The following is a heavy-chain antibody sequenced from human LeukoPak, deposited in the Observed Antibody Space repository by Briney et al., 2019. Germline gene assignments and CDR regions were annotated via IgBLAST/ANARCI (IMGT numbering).Heavy chain of an antibody. CDR3: ARVHYGYSGYDNFDY. Sequence: VASVKVSCKASGYTFTSYDINWVRQATGQGLERMGWMNPNSGNTGYAQKFQGRVTMTRNTSISTAYMELSSLRSKDTAVYYCARVHYGYSGYDNFDYWGQGTLVTVSS. J-gene: IGHJ4*02. CDR2: MNPNSGNT. V-gene: IGHV1-8*01. CDR1: GYTFTSYD. D-gene: IGHD5-12*01.